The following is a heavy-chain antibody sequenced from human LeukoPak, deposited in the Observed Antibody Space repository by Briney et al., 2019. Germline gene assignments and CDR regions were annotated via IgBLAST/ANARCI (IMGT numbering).Heavy chain of an antibody. CDR2: ISSSSSYI. CDR3: ARSIVATMGGY. J-gene: IGHJ4*02. CDR1: GFTFSSYS. V-gene: IGHV3-21*01. D-gene: IGHD5-12*01. Sequence: GGSLRLSCGASGFTFSSYSMNWVRQAPGKGLEWVSSISSSSSYIYYADSVKGRFTISRDNAKNSLYLQMNSLRAEDTAVYYCARSIVATMGGYWGQGTLVTVSS.